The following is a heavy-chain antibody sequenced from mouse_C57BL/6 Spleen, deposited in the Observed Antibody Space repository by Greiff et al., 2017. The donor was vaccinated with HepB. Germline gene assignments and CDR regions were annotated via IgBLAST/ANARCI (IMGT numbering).Heavy chain of an antibody. CDR1: GYAFTNYL. CDR2: INPGSGGT. D-gene: IGHD1-1*01. V-gene: IGHV1-54*01. Sequence: QVQLQQSGAELVRPGTSVKVSCKASGYAFTNYLIEWVKQRPGQGLEWIGVINPGSGGTNYHEKFKGKATLTADKSSSTAYMQLSSLTSEDSAVYFCARMHYGSSYDYAMDYWGQGTSVTVSS. CDR3: ARMHYGSSYDYAMDY. J-gene: IGHJ4*01.